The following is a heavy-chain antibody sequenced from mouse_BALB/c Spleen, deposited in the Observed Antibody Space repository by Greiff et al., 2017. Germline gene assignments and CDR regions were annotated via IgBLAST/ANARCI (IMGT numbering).Heavy chain of an antibody. CDR3: ARGITTVVAGDYFDY. CDR1: GYAFSSYW. V-gene: IGHV1-80*01. D-gene: IGHD1-1*01. CDR2: IYPGDGDT. J-gene: IGHJ2*01. Sequence: QVQLQQSGAELVRPGSSVKISCKASGYAFSSYWMNWVKQRPGQGLEWIGQIYPGDGDTNYNGKFKGKATLTADKSSSTAYMQLSSLTSEDSAVYFCARGITTVVAGDYFDYWGQGTTLTVSS.